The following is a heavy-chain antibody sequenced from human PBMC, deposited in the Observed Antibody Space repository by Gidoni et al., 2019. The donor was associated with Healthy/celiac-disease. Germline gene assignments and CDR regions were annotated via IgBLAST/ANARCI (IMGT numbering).Heavy chain of an antibody. CDR2: INAGNGNT. CDR3: ASTYCSSTSCNTVLWGSFDY. Sequence: QAQLVQSGAEVKKPGASVTVSCKASGYTFTSYAINWVRQAPGQRHEWMGWINAGNGNTKYSQKFQGRVTINRDTSASTAYMELSSVRSEDTAVYYCASTYCSSTSCNTVLWGSFDYWGQGTLVTVSS. J-gene: IGHJ4*02. V-gene: IGHV1-3*01. CDR1: GYTFTSYA. D-gene: IGHD2-2*02.